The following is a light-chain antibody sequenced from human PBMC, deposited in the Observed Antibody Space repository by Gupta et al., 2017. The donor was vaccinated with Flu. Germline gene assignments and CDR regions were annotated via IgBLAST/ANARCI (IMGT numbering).Light chain of an antibody. CDR3: CAYAGSSTFCV. J-gene: IGLJ3*02. Sequence: QSALPQPRPVSGSPGEAVTISCTGSSSDVGGYNYFSWYQQYPGQPPKRLIYELTKRPSGVPDPYSATKSGDTASLAISGLQADEEADYCCCAYAGSSTFCVVGGGTTLTVL. CDR2: ELT. CDR1: SSDVGGYNY. V-gene: IGLV2-11*01.